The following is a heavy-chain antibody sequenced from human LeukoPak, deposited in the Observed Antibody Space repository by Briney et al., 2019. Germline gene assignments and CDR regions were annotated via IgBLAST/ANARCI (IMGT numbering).Heavy chain of an antibody. J-gene: IGHJ4*02. Sequence: SVKVSCKASGGTFSSYAISWVRQAPGQGLEWMGRIIPILGIANYAQKFQGRVTITADKSTSTAYMELSSLRSEDTAVYYCARAMVTTGYYFGYWGQGTLVTVSS. V-gene: IGHV1-69*04. CDR2: IIPILGIA. CDR3: ARAMVTTGYYFGY. CDR1: GGTFSSYA. D-gene: IGHD4-17*01.